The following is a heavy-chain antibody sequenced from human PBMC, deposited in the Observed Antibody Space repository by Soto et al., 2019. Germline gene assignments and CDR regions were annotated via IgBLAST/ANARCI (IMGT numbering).Heavy chain of an antibody. V-gene: IGHV1-3*01. D-gene: IGHD1-26*01. Sequence: QVQLVQSGAEVKKPGASVKVSCKSSGYTFTNYPIYWVRQAPGQRLERMGWINADNGNTKYSQNFEGRVTITRDTTASTAYVEQSSLRSEDTAVYYCARDQAGILGDGGQGTLVTVSS. CDR1: GYTFTNYP. CDR2: INADNGNT. CDR3: ARDQAGILGD. J-gene: IGHJ4*02.